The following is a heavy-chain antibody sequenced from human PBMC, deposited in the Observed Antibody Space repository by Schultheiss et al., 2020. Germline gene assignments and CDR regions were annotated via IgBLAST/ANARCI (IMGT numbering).Heavy chain of an antibody. Sequence: SETLSLTCAVYGGSFSGYYWSWIRQPPGKGLEWIGEINHSGSTNYNPSLKSRVTISVDKSKNQLSLTLTSVTAADTAVYYCTRARSGSYYYYFGIDVWGQGTAVTVSS. J-gene: IGHJ6*02. V-gene: IGHV4-34*01. CDR2: INHSGST. D-gene: IGHD1-26*01. CDR1: GGSFSGYY. CDR3: TRARSGSYYYYFGIDV.